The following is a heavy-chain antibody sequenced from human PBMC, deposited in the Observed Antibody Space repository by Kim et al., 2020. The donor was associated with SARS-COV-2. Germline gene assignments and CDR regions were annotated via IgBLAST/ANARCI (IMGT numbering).Heavy chain of an antibody. CDR3: VKEGVEGFGELSSPHFDY. V-gene: IGHV3-64D*06. CDR1: GFTFSSYA. Sequence: GGSLRLSCSASGFTFSSYAMHWVRQAPGKGLEYVSAISSNGGSTYYADSLKGRFTISRDNSKNTLYLQMSSLRAEDTAVYYCVKEGVEGFGELSSPHFDYWGQGTLVTVSS. D-gene: IGHD3-10*01. J-gene: IGHJ4*02. CDR2: ISSNGGST.